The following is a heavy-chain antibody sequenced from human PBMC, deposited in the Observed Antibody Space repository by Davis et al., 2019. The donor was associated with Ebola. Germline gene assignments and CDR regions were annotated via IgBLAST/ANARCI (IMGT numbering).Heavy chain of an antibody. V-gene: IGHV1-46*01. CDR1: GYTFTTYY. J-gene: IGHJ3*02. Sequence: AASVKVSCKASGYTFTTYYMYWVRQAPGQGLEWMGKINPSGGTTKYAQNFQGRVTMTRDTSTSTVYMELSSLRSEDTAVYYCARGIAGATSIPVNDAFNIWGQGTMVTVSS. CDR3: ARGIAGATSIPVNDAFNI. CDR2: INPSGGTT. D-gene: IGHD1-26*01.